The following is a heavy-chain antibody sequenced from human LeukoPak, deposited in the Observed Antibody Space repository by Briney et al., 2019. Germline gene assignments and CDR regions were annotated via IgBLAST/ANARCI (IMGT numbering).Heavy chain of an antibody. CDR2: IYYSGST. V-gene: IGHV4-59*01. Sequence: SETLSLTCTVSGGSISSYYWSWIRQPPGKGLEWIGYIYYSGSTNYNPSLKSRVTISVDTSKNQFSLKLSSVTAADTAVYYCARDVPGYGDADEYYFDYWGQGTLVTVSS. CDR3: ARDVPGYGDADEYYFDY. J-gene: IGHJ4*02. D-gene: IGHD4-17*01. CDR1: GGSISSYY.